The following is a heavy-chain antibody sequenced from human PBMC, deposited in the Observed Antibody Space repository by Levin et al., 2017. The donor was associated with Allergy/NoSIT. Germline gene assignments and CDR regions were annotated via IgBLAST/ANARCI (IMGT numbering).Heavy chain of an antibody. CDR3: ARAAGSYRGNFDY. Sequence: GESLKISCKASGYSFSGYYVHWVRQAPGQGLEWMGWMNPNSGGTKYAENFQGRVTMTRDTYIRTAYMELTRLRSNDTAVDYCARAAGSYRGNFDYWGQGTLVTVSS. J-gene: IGHJ4*02. D-gene: IGHD1-26*01. V-gene: IGHV1-2*02. CDR1: GYSFSGYY. CDR2: MNPNSGGT.